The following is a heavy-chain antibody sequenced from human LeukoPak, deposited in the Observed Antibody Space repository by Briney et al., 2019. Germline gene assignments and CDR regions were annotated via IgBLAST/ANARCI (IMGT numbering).Heavy chain of an antibody. CDR2: IKQDGSEK. Sequence: GGCLRLSCAASGFTLSNYFMSWVRQAPGKGLEWVANIKQDGSEKYYVDSAKGRFNISRDNAKNSLYLQMNSRVAEDKGVFHRARDDGNLRFEPWPKGTVVTVSS. CDR3: ARDDGNLRFEP. CDR1: GFTLSNYF. V-gene: IGHV3-7*01. J-gene: IGHJ5*02. D-gene: IGHD1-14*01.